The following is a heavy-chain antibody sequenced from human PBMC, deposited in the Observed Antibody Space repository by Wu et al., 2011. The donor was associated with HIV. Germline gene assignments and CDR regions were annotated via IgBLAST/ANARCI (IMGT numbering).Heavy chain of an antibody. Sequence: QVQLVQSGAEVKKPGFSVKVSCKASGGTFSSYGISWVRQAPGQGLEWMGGIIPMFGTAKYAQKFQGRVTITTDESTSTAYMELSSLRSEDTAIYYCARSPFVSTMGYFDYWGQGTLVTVSS. J-gene: IGHJ4*02. CDR3: ARSPFVSTMGYFDY. D-gene: IGHD5/OR15-5a*01. V-gene: IGHV1-69*05. CDR2: IIPMFGTA. CDR1: GGTFSSYG.